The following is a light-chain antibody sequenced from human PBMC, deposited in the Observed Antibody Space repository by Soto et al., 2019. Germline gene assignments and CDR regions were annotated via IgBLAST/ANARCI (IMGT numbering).Light chain of an antibody. CDR3: SSFTSSNTLV. CDR1: SSDVGSYNR. Sequence: QSVLTQPPSVSGSPGQSVTISCTGTSSDVGSYNRVSWYQQPPGTAPKLIIYEVSNRPSGVPDRFFGSKSGNTASLTISGLQAEDEADYYCSSFTSSNTLVFGGGTKVTVL. J-gene: IGLJ3*02. CDR2: EVS. V-gene: IGLV2-18*02.